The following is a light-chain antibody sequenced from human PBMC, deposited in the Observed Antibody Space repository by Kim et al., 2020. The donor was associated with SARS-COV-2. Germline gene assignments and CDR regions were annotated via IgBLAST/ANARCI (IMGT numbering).Light chain of an antibody. J-gene: IGLJ2*01. V-gene: IGLV1-44*01. Sequence: GQRVTLSCSGSSSNIGSNAVNWYQQVPGTAPKLLIYSNNQRPSGVPDRFSGSKSGTSASLAISGLQSEDEANYYCAAWDDSLNAVVFGGGTKVTVL. CDR3: AAWDDSLNAVV. CDR1: SSNIGSNA. CDR2: SNN.